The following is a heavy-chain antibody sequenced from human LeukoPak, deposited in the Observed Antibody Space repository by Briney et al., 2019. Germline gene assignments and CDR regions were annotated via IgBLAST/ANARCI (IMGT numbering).Heavy chain of an antibody. J-gene: IGHJ4*02. CDR3: ARSALIPYGDYLAPPPGD. Sequence: SQTLSLTCTVSGGSISSGDYYWNWIRQPPGKGLEWIGYIYYSGSTNYNPSLKNRVTISVDTSKNQFSLKLSSVTAADTAVYYCARSALIPYGDYLAPPPGDWGQGTLVTVSS. CDR1: GGSISSGDYY. D-gene: IGHD4-17*01. V-gene: IGHV4-61*08. CDR2: IYYSGST.